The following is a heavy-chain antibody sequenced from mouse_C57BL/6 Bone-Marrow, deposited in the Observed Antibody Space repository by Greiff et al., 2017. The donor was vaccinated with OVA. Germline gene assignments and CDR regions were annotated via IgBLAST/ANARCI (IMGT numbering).Heavy chain of an antibody. CDR1: GYTLTSYW. V-gene: IGHV1-64*01. CDR3: AANSAPGYWYFDV. CDR2: IHPNSGST. D-gene: IGHD6-1*01. Sequence: QVQLQQPGAELVKPGASVKLSCKASGYTLTSYWMHWVKQRPGQGLEWIGMIHPNSGSTNYNEKFKSKATLTVDKSSSTAYMQLSSLTSEDSAVYYWAANSAPGYWYFDVWGTGTTVTVSS. J-gene: IGHJ1*03.